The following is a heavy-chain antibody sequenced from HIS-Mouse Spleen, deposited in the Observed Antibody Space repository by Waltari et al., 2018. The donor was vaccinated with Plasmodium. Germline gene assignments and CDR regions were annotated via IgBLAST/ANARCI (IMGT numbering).Heavy chain of an antibody. D-gene: IGHD6-13*01. CDR1: GFPFSRYS. J-gene: IGHJ4*02. CDR2: ISSSSSTI. V-gene: IGHV3-48*02. Sequence: EVQLLESGGGLVQPGGSLRLSCAASGFPFSRYSMHWVRPAPGKGLEWVSYISSSSSTIYYADSVKGRFTISRDNAKNSLYLQMNSLRDEDTAVYYCARGLPGIAAAVDYWGQGTLVTVSS. CDR3: ARGLPGIAAAVDY.